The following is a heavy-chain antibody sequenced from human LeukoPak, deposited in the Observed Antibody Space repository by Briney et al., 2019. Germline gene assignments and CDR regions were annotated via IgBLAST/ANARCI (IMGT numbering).Heavy chain of an antibody. CDR3: ASKGVITRADDAFDI. CDR2: IGTAGDT. J-gene: IGHJ3*02. D-gene: IGHD3-22*01. CDR1: GFTFSSYD. Sequence: GGSLRLSCAASGFTFSSYDMHWVRHASGKGLEWVSAIGTAGDTYYPGSVKGRFTISRENAKNSLYLQMNSLRAGDTAVYYCASKGVITRADDAFDIWGQGTMVTVSS. V-gene: IGHV3-13*01.